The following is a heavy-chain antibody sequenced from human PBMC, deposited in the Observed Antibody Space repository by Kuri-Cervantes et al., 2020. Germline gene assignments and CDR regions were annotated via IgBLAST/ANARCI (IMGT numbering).Heavy chain of an antibody. CDR2: ISGIGGST. V-gene: IGHV3-23*01. J-gene: IGHJ3*02. Sequence: GGSLRLSCAASGFTFSSDAMSWVRQAPGKELEWLSAISGIGGSTYYAYSVKGRFTISRDNAKNSLYLQMNSLSAEDTAVYYCARDRLGAPVTPTGAFDIWGQGTMVTVSS. D-gene: IGHD4-17*01. CDR1: GFTFSSDA. CDR3: ARDRLGAPVTPTGAFDI.